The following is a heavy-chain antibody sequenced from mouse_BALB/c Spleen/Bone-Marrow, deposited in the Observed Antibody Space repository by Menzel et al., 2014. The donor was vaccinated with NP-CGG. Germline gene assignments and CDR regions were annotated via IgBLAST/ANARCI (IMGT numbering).Heavy chain of an antibody. CDR2: INPSNGRT. CDR1: GYTFTSYW. Sequence: QVQLQQSGAELVKPGASVKLSCKASGYTFTSYWKHWVKQRPGQGLEWIGEINPSNGRTNYNEKFKSKATLTVDKSSSTAYMQLSSLTSEDSAVYYCARCYYGNYFDYWGQGATLTVSS. J-gene: IGHJ2*01. V-gene: IGHV1S81*02. D-gene: IGHD2-1*01. CDR3: ARCYYGNYFDY.